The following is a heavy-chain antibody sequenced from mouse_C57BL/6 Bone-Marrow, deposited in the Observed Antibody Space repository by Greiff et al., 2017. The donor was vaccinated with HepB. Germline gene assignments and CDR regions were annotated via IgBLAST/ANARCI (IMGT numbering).Heavy chain of an antibody. V-gene: IGHV14-2*01. CDR2: LDPEDGET. CDR3: ARGGRAIYYSGGFDY. D-gene: IGHD1-1*01. Sequence: VQLQQSGAELVKPGASVKLSCTASGFNIKDYYMHWVKQRTEQGLEWIGRLDPEDGETKYDPKFQGKATITADTSSNTAYPQLSSLTSEDTAVYYGARGGRAIYYSGGFDYWGQGTPLTVSS. J-gene: IGHJ2*01. CDR1: GFNIKDYY.